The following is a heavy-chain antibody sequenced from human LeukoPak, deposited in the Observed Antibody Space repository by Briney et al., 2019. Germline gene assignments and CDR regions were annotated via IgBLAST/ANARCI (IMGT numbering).Heavy chain of an antibody. J-gene: IGHJ4*02. V-gene: IGHV3-23*01. CDR1: GFTFSSYA. CDR3: TRPYSSGYY. Sequence: TGGSLRLSCAASGFTFSSYAMNWVRQAPGKGPEWVSGLSGSGRGGSTYYAASVKGRFTISRENSKNTLYLQMNSLKIEDTAVYYCTRPYSSGYYWGQGTLVTVSS. D-gene: IGHD6-19*01. CDR2: LSGSGRGGST.